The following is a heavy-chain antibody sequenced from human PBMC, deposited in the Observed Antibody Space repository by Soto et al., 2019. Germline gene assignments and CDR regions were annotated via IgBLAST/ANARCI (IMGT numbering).Heavy chain of an antibody. V-gene: IGHV3-48*02. CDR2: ISSSSSTI. CDR3: AYNRGYCSSTSCHPAYYYYGMDV. D-gene: IGHD2-2*01. CDR1: GFTFSSYS. J-gene: IGHJ6*02. Sequence: EVQLVESGGGLVQPGGSLRLSCAASGFTFSSYSMNWVRQAPGKGLEWVSYISSSSSTIYYADSVKGRFTISRDNAKNSLYLQMNNLRDEDTAVYYCAYNRGYCSSTSCHPAYYYYGMDVWCQGTTVTVSS.